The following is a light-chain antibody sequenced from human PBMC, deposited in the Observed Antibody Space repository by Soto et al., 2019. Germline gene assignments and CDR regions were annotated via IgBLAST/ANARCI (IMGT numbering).Light chain of an antibody. CDR1: QSVSTN. CDR2: GAS. V-gene: IGKV3-15*01. J-gene: IGKJ2*01. Sequence: EVVMTQSPGTLSVTPGDRATLSCWASQSVSTNLAWYQHRPGQAPRPLIYGASTRPIGVPPRFSGSGSGTEFTLTINSLQSEDYAVYYCQQYNTWPYTFGRGPSWTS. CDR3: QQYNTWPYT.